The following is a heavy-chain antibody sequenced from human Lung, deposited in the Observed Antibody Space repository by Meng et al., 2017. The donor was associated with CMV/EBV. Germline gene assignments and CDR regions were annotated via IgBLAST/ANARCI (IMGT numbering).Heavy chain of an antibody. J-gene: IGHJ6*01. CDR2: INPNSGGT. V-gene: IGHV1-2*02. CDR1: GYTFTGYY. D-gene: IGHD2-2*01. Sequence: ASVXVSXKASGYTFTGYYMHWVRQAPGQGLEWMGWINPNSGGTNYAQKFQGRVTMTRDTSISTAYMELSRLRSDDTAVYYCARNGYCSSTSCYRYGMDVWGPGNXV. CDR3: ARNGYCSSTSCYRYGMDV.